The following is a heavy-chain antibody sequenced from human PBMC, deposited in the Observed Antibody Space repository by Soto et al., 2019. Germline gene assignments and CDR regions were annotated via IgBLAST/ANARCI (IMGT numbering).Heavy chain of an antibody. CDR2: IIPISGTA. CDR3: ARSQGSSTSLEIYYYYYYGMDV. D-gene: IGHD2-2*01. J-gene: IGHJ6*02. V-gene: IGHV1-69*13. CDR1: GGALSSYA. Sequence: GASVKVTCKDSGGALSSYAISWVRQAPGQGLEWMGGIIPISGTANYAQKFQGRVTITADESTSTAYMELSSLRSEDTAVYYCARSQGSSTSLEIYYYYYYGMDVWGQGTTVTVSS.